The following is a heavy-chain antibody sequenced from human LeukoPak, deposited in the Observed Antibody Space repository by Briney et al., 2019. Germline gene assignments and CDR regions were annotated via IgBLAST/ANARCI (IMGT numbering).Heavy chain of an antibody. CDR3: ARALGIATSPFYY. CDR1: GCSFSSYA. V-gene: IGHV1-69*04. Sequence: SVTVSCKASGCSFSSYAISWVRQAPGQGLEWVGRIIPILGMANYAQKFQGRVPITADKSTSTAYMELSSLRSEDTAVYYCARALGIATSPFYYWGQGTLVTVSS. J-gene: IGHJ4*02. CDR2: IIPILGMA. D-gene: IGHD6-13*01.